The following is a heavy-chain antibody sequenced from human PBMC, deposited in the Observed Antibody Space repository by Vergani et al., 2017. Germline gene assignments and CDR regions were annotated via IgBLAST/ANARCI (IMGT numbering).Heavy chain of an antibody. CDR1: GFSFSTYW. CDR3: ARHTTYTDS. J-gene: IGHJ4*02. Sequence: EVQLVQSGAEVKKPGESLKISCKGSGFSFSTYWIGWVRQMPGKGLEWMGIIYPADSDTRYSTSFQGQVTISADKSISTAFLQWDSLKASDTALYYCARHTTYTDSWGQGTLVTVSS. CDR2: IYPADSDT. D-gene: IGHD1-1*01. V-gene: IGHV5-51*01.